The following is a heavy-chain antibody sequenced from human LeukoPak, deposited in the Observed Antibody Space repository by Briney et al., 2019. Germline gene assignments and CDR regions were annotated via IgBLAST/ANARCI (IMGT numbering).Heavy chain of an antibody. J-gene: IGHJ4*02. CDR1: GFTFSSYA. V-gene: IGHV3-23*01. Sequence: GGSLRLSCAASGFTFSSYAMSWVRQAPGKGLDWVSAISGSGGSTYYADSVKGRFTISRDNSKNTLYLQMNSLRAEDTAVYYCAKGYSSSWDYYFDYWGQETLVTVSS. D-gene: IGHD6-13*01. CDR2: ISGSGGST. CDR3: AKGYSSSWDYYFDY.